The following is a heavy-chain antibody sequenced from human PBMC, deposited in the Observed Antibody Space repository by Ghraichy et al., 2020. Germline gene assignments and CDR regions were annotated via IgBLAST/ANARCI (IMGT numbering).Heavy chain of an antibody. CDR2: ISAYNGNT. CDR3: ARDDQQRPYYYYGMDV. D-gene: IGHD6-13*01. J-gene: IGHJ6*02. V-gene: IGHV1-18*01. Sequence: ASVKVSCKASGYTFTSYGISWVRQAPGQGLEWMGWISAYNGNTNYAQKLQGRVTMTTDTSTSTAYMELRSLRSDDTAVYYCARDDQQRPYYYYGMDVWGQGTTVTVSS. CDR1: GYTFTSYG.